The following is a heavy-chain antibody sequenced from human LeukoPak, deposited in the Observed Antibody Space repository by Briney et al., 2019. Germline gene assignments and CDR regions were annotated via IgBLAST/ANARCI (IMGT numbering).Heavy chain of an antibody. CDR3: AKGLKTGVGPYMGYHYYMDV. V-gene: IGHV3-21*04. J-gene: IGHJ6*03. Sequence: PGGSLRLSCAASGFTFSSYSMNWVRQAPGKGLEWVSSISSSSSYIYYADSVKGRFTTSRDNSYNTVSLQMNGLRDDDTGVYYCAKGLKTGVGPYMGYHYYMDVWGKGATVTVSS. CDR1: GFTFSSYS. CDR2: ISSSSSYI. D-gene: IGHD3-16*01.